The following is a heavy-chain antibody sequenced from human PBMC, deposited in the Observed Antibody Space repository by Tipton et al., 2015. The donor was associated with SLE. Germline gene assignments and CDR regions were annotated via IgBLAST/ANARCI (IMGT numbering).Heavy chain of an antibody. CDR3: VKERSPDYYYYYMDV. CDR2: INSDGSST. Sequence: SLRLSCAASGFTFSSYWMHWVRQAPGKGLVWVSRINSDGSSTSYADSVKGRFTISRDNAKNTLYLQMNSLRAEDTAVYYCVKERSPDYYYYYMDVWGKGTTVTVSS. J-gene: IGHJ6*03. V-gene: IGHV3-74*01. CDR1: GFTFSSYW.